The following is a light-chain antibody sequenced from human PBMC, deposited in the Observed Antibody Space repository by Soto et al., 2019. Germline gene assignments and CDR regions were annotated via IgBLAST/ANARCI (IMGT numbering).Light chain of an antibody. V-gene: IGKV1-39*01. J-gene: IGKJ2*01. CDR1: QSVSNY. CDR3: QQSFSTPPT. CDR2: ASA. Sequence: DLQMTQSPSSLSASVGDRVTIACRASQSVSNYLNWYQQKPGKAPKLLLYASASLESGGPSRFSGSGSGTDFTLTISSVQPDDFATYYCQQSFSTPPTFGQGTKLEIK.